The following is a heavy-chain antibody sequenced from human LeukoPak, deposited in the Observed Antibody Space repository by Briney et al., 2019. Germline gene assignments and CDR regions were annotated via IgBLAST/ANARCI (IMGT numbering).Heavy chain of an antibody. J-gene: IGHJ4*02. Sequence: GGSLRLSCAASGFTFSSYAMGWVRQAPGKGLEWVSAISGSGGSTYYADSVKGRFTNSRDNSKNTLYLQMNSLRAEDTAVYYCAKDRKGVAVAGNFDYWGQGTLVTVSS. CDR2: ISGSGGST. CDR1: GFTFSSYA. V-gene: IGHV3-23*01. CDR3: AKDRKGVAVAGNFDY. D-gene: IGHD6-19*01.